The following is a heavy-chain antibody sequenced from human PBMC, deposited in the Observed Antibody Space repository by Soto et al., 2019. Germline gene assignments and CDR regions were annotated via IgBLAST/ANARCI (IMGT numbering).Heavy chain of an antibody. CDR1: GGSISSGGYY. J-gene: IGHJ5*02. D-gene: IGHD6-13*01. V-gene: IGHV4-31*03. Sequence: SETLSLTCTVSGGSISSGGYYWSWIRQHPGKGLEWIGYIYYSGSTYYNPSLKSRVTISVDTSKNQFSLKLSSVTAADTAVYYCARGLDSQQLGPGVFDPWGQGTLVTVSS. CDR3: ARGLDSQQLGPGVFDP. CDR2: IYYSGST.